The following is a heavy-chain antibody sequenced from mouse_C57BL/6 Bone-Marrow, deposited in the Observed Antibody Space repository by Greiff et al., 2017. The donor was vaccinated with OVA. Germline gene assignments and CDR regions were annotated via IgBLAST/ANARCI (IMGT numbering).Heavy chain of an antibody. CDR3: ARRERIYYDYDDY. D-gene: IGHD2-4*01. J-gene: IGHJ2*01. Sequence: QVQLQQSGAELARPGASVKLSCKASGYTFTSYGISWVKQRTGQGLEWIGDIYPGSGSTNYNEKFKSKATLTVDTSSSTAYMQLSSLTSEDSAVYYCARRERIYYDYDDYWGQGTTLTVSS. V-gene: IGHV1-55*01. CDR2: IYPGSGST. CDR1: GYTFTSYG.